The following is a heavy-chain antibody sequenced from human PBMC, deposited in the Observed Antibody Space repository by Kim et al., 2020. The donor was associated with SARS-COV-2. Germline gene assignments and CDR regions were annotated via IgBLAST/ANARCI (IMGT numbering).Heavy chain of an antibody. CDR2: ISSSSSTI. J-gene: IGHJ4*02. D-gene: IGHD3-22*01. Sequence: GGSLRLSCAASGFTFSSYSMNWVRQAPGKGLEWVSYISSSSSTIYSAASVKCRFPISRDNAKHSLYLPMNSLRDEDTAVYYCARGDSSGRYWGQGTLVTV. CDR1: GFTFSSYS. CDR3: ARGDSSGRY. V-gene: IGHV3-48*02.